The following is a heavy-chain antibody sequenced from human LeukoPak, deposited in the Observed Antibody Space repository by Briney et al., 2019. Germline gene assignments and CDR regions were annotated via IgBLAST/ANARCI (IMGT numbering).Heavy chain of an antibody. CDR2: ISGSGGST. V-gene: IGHV3-23*01. D-gene: IGHD3-22*01. CDR3: AKDRDSSGYYPYFDY. CDR1: GFTFSSYA. J-gene: IGHJ4*02. Sequence: GGSLRLSCAASGFTFSSYAMSWVRQAPGKGLEWVSAISGSGGSTYYADSVKGRFTISRDNSKNTLYLQMNSLRAEDTAVYYCAKDRDSSGYYPYFDYWGQGTLVTVSS.